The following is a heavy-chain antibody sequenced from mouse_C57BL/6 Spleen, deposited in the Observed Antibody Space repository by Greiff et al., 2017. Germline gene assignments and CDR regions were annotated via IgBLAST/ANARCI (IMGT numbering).Heavy chain of an antibody. CDR2: IYPRSGNT. Sequence: QVQLKESGAELARPGASVKLSCKASGYTFTSYGISWVKQRTGQGLEWIGEIYPRSGNTYYNEKFKGKATLTADKSSRTAYMELRSLTSEDSAVYFCAREGTGTRGDYWGQGTTLTVSS. D-gene: IGHD4-1*01. CDR3: AREGTGTRGDY. V-gene: IGHV1-81*01. CDR1: GYTFTSYG. J-gene: IGHJ2*01.